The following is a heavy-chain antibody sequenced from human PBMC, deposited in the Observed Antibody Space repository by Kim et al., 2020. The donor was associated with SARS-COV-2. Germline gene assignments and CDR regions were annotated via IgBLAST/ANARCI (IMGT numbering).Heavy chain of an antibody. D-gene: IGHD3-10*01. V-gene: IGHV1-8*01. Sequence: ASVKVSCKASGYTFTSYDINWVRQATGQGLEWMGWMNPNSGNTGYAQKFQGRVTMTRNTSISTAYMELSSLRSEDTAVYYCARVQGDYYGSGSYYGGGWFDPWGQGTLVTVSS. J-gene: IGHJ5*02. CDR2: MNPNSGNT. CDR3: ARVQGDYYGSGSYYGGGWFDP. CDR1: GYTFTSYD.